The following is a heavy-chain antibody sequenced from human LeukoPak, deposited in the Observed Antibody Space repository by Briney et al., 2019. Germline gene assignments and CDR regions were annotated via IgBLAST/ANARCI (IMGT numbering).Heavy chain of an antibody. CDR2: INHSGST. V-gene: IGHV4-34*01. Sequence: PSETLSLTCAVYGGSFSGYYWSWIRQPPGKGLEWIGEINHSGSTNYNPSLKSRVTISVDTSKNQFSLKLSSVTAADTAVYYCARGLSGYYYYYMDVWGKGTTVTVSS. CDR3: ARGLSGYYYYYMDV. D-gene: IGHD3-10*01. J-gene: IGHJ6*03. CDR1: GGSFSGYY.